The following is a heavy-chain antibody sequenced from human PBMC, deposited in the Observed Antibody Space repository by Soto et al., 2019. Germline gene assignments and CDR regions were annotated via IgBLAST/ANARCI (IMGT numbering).Heavy chain of an antibody. CDR3: AKDLDYSNGSGYY. CDR2: ISYDGSNK. CDR1: GFTFSSYG. Sequence: QVQLVESGGGVVQPGRSLRLSCAASGFTFSSYGMHWVRQAAGKGLEWVAVISYDGSNKYYADSVKGRFTISRDNSKNTLYLQMNSLRAEDTAVYYCAKDLDYSNGSGYYWGQGTLVTVSS. J-gene: IGHJ4*02. V-gene: IGHV3-30*18. D-gene: IGHD4-4*01.